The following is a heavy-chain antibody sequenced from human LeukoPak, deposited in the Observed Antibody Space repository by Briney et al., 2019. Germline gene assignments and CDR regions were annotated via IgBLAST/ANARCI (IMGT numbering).Heavy chain of an antibody. CDR3: ARDPRSMVRGVYNWFYP. V-gene: IGHV1-2*02. CDR2: INPNSGGT. D-gene: IGHD3-10*01. Sequence: GASVKVSCKASGYTFTGYYMHWVRQAPGQGLEWMGWINPNSGGTNYAQKFQGRVTMTRDTSISTAYMELSRLRSDDTAVYYCARDPRSMVRGVYNWFYPWGQGTLVTVSS. J-gene: IGHJ5*02. CDR1: GYTFTGYY.